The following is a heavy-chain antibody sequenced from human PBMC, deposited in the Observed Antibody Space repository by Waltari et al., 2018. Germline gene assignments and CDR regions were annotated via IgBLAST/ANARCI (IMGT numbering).Heavy chain of an antibody. Sequence: QVQLVQSGAEVKKPGSSVKVSCKASGGTFSRYAISWVRQAPGQGLEWMGGVIPIFGTANDAQKVQGRVTITADESTSTAYMELSSLRSEDTAVYYCARDSKYISVAGPYYFDYWGQGTLVTVSS. J-gene: IGHJ4*02. D-gene: IGHD6-19*01. CDR1: GGTFSRYA. CDR3: ARDSKYISVAGPYYFDY. V-gene: IGHV1-69*13. CDR2: VIPIFGTA.